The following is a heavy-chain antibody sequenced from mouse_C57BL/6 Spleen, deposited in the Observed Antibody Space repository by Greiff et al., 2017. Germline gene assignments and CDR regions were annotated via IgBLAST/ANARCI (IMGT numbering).Heavy chain of an antibody. D-gene: IGHD4-1*01. V-gene: IGHV5-9*01. CDR2: ISGGGGNT. J-gene: IGHJ4*01. CDR3: ARTGWDAMDY. CDR1: GFTFSSYT. Sequence: DVKLVESGGGLVKPGGSLKLSCAASGFTFSSYTMSWVRQTPEKRLEWVATISGGGGNTYYPDSVKGRFTISKDNAKNTLYLQMSSLRSEDTALYYCARTGWDAMDYWGQGTSVTVSS.